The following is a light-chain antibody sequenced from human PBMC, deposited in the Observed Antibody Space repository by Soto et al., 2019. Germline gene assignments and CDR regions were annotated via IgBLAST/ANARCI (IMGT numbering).Light chain of an antibody. CDR3: QQYGSPPGT. J-gene: IGKJ1*01. V-gene: IGKV3-20*01. Sequence: EVVLTRSPGTLSLSPGERATLSCRASQSVSSSYLAWYQQKPGQAPRLLIYGASSRATGIPDRFSGSGSGTDFTLTISRLEPEDFAVYYCQQYGSPPGTFGQGTKV. CDR2: GAS. CDR1: QSVSSSY.